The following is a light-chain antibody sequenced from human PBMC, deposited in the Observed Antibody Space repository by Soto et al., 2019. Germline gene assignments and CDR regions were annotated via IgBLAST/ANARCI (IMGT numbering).Light chain of an antibody. CDR3: QQYGSSPWT. Sequence: EIVLTQSPATLSLSPGERATLSCRASQSVNNYLAWYQQKPGQTPRLLIYDASKRATGTPARFTGRGSGTDFTLTISSLETEDFAVYYCQQYGSSPWTFGQGTRLEIK. J-gene: IGKJ5*01. CDR2: DAS. CDR1: QSVNNY. V-gene: IGKV3-11*01.